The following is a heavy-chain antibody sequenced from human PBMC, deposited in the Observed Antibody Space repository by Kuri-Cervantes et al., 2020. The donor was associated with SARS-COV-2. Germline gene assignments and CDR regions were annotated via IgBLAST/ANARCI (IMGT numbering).Heavy chain of an antibody. Sequence: GGSLRLSCVGYGFIFSDYGIHGVRQAPGKGLEWVAGIWNDGSNKYFAASVKGRFTISRDNSKNTVDLQMSGLRVEDTAVYYCAKESPPYGNWGSEFDHWGQGALVTISS. V-gene: IGHV3-33*06. CDR1: GFIFSDYG. CDR2: IWNDGSNK. D-gene: IGHD2/OR15-2a*01. CDR3: AKESPPYGNWGSEFDH. J-gene: IGHJ4*02.